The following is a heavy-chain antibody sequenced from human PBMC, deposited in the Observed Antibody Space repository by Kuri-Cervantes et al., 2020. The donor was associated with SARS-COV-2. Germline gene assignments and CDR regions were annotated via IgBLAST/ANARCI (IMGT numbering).Heavy chain of an antibody. CDR1: GGSFSGYY. J-gene: IGHJ6*02. D-gene: IGHD2-2*01. V-gene: IGHV4-34*01. Sequence: SETLSFTCAVYGGSFSGYYWSWIRQPPGKGLEWIGEINHSGSTNYNPSLKSRVTISVDTSKNQFSLKLSPVTAADTAVYYCARARIYCSSTSCFYYYGMDVWGQGTTVTVSS. CDR3: ARARIYCSSTSCFYYYGMDV. CDR2: INHSGST.